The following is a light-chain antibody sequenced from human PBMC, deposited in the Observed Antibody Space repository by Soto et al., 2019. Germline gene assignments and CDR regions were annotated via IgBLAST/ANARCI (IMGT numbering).Light chain of an antibody. CDR1: SIGVGGYNY. Sequence: QSALTQPRSVSGSPGQSVTISCTGTSIGVGGYNYVSWYQQHPGKAPKVMIYDVSERPSGVPDRFSGSKSGNTASLTISGLQAEDEADYYCCSYAGSPRYVFGTGTKLTVL. V-gene: IGLV2-11*01. CDR2: DVS. J-gene: IGLJ1*01. CDR3: CSYAGSPRYV.